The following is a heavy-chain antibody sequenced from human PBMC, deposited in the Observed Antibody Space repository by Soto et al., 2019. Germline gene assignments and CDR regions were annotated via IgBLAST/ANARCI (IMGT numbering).Heavy chain of an antibody. J-gene: IGHJ4*02. Sequence: SGPTLVNPTQTLTLTCTFSGFSLSTTGVGVGWIRQSPGKALEWLALIYWDDDKRYSPSLKSRLTISKDTSKNQVVLTMTNMDPVDTATYYCAHRRDGYSNYYQFDYWGQGTLVTVSS. CDR1: GFSLSTTGVG. CDR2: IYWDDDK. CDR3: AHRRDGYSNYYQFDY. D-gene: IGHD4-4*01. V-gene: IGHV2-5*02.